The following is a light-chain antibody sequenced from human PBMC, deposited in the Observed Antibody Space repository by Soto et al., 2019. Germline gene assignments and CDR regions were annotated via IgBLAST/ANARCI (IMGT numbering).Light chain of an antibody. J-gene: IGKJ1*01. CDR2: DAS. CDR1: HRVSSY. V-gene: IGKV3-11*01. Sequence: EIVMTQSPATLSVSPGERATLSCRASHRVSSYLAWYQQKPGQAPRLLMYDASKRATGIPARFSGSGSGTDFTLTISSLEPEDFAVYYCQQRDIWPWTFGQGTKVDIK. CDR3: QQRDIWPWT.